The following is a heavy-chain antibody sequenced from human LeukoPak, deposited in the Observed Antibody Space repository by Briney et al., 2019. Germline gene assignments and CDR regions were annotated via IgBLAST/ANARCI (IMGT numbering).Heavy chain of an antibody. D-gene: IGHD6-13*01. CDR3: ACRDLTSTWSLR. CDR1: GYSFTSYW. CDR2: IYPGDSRI. V-gene: IGHV5-51*03. Sequence: KPGESLKISCQGFGYSFTSYWIGWVRQMPGKGMEWMGVIYPGDSRIRYNPSFQGQVTISIDKSIRTAYLQWVTLKASDTAMYYCACRDLTSTWSLRWGQGTLVTVSS. J-gene: IGHJ4*02.